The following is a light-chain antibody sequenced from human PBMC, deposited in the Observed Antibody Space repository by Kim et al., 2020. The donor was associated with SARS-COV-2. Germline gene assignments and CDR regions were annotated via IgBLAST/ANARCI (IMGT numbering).Light chain of an antibody. J-gene: IGKJ4*01. Sequence: EIVLTQSPGTLSLSPGERATLSCRASQSVSSSYLVWYQQKPGQAPRLLIYGASSRATGIPDRFSGSGSGTDFTLTISRLEPEDFAVYYCQQYGSSPLTFGGGTNVDIK. CDR3: QQYGSSPLT. V-gene: IGKV3-20*01. CDR2: GAS. CDR1: QSVSSSY.